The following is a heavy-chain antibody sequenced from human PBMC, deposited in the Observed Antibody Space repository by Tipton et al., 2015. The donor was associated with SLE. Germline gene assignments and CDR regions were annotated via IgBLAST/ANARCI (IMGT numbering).Heavy chain of an antibody. J-gene: IGHJ4*02. Sequence: TLSLTCSVSGGPISTTDHYWGWIRQPPGKGLEWIGSVFYSGNTYYNESLQSRVTISIDTSKNHFSLKLYSVTAADTAVYYCARVPVAGTGYDYWGQGTLFTVSS. D-gene: IGHD6-19*01. CDR2: VFYSGNT. CDR1: GGPISTTDHY. CDR3: ARVPVAGTGYDY. V-gene: IGHV4-39*07.